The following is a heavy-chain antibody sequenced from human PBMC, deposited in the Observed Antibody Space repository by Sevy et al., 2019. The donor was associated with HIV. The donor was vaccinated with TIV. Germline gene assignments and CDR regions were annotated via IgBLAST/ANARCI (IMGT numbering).Heavy chain of an antibody. D-gene: IGHD3-16*01. CDR1: EFTFSSYW. CDR3: ARTGSYADTYFYYYAMDV. CDR2: INQDGSEE. Sequence: GGSLRLSCAASEFTFSSYWMTWVRQAPGKGLEWVANINQDGSEENYADPVKGRFTIFRDNAKKSLFLQMNSLRAEDTAVYHCARTGSYADTYFYYYAMDVWGQGTTVTVSS. V-gene: IGHV3-7*01. J-gene: IGHJ6*02.